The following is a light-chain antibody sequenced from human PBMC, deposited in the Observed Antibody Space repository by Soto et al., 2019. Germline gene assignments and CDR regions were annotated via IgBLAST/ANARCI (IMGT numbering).Light chain of an antibody. CDR1: SSNNGSNY. J-gene: IGLJ2*01. Sequence: QSVLTQPPSASGTPGQRVTISCSGSSSNNGSNYVYWYQQLPGTAPKLLIYRNNQRPSGVPDRFSGSKSGTSASLAISGLRSEDEADYYCAAWDDSLSVVVFGGGTKVTVL. CDR2: RNN. CDR3: AAWDDSLSVVV. V-gene: IGLV1-47*01.